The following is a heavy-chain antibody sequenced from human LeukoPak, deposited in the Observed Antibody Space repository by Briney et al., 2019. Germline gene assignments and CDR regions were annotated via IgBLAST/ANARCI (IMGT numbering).Heavy chain of an antibody. J-gene: IGHJ4*02. D-gene: IGHD2-15*01. V-gene: IGHV1-46*01. Sequence: GASVKVSCKASGYTFTNYYMHWVRQAPGQGLEWMGIINPSGGSTSYAQKFQGRVTMTRDTSTSTVYMELSSLRSEDTAVYYCAREDPKRYCSGGSCANDYWGQGTLVTVSS. CDR2: INPSGGST. CDR3: AREDPKRYCSGGSCANDY. CDR1: GYTFTNYY.